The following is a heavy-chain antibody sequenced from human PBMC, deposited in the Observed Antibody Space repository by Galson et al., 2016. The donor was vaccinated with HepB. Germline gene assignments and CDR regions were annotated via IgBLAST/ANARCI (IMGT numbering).Heavy chain of an antibody. V-gene: IGHV1-18*01. J-gene: IGHJ4*02. D-gene: IGHD3-3*01. CDR2: IHPYNANT. Sequence: SVKVSCKASGYTFTSYNINWVRQAPGQGLEWIGWIHPYNANTKFAPKFEGRVTMTTDTSTNTAYLELRGLSSDDTAVYFCARDTKWPLSGTYNYWGQGTLVTVSS. CDR1: GYTFTSYN. CDR3: ARDTKWPLSGTYNY.